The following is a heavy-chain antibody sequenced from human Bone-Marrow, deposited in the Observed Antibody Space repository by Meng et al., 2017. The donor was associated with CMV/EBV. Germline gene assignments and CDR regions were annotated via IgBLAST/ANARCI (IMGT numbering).Heavy chain of an antibody. V-gene: IGHV1-2*02. J-gene: IGHJ3*02. CDR1: GYTFTGYY. D-gene: IGHD2-2*01. CDR3: ATDIVVVPAARKSAFDI. CDR2: INPNSGGT. Sequence: ASVKVSCKASGYTFTGYYMHWVRQAPGQGLEWMGWINPNSGGTNYAQKFQGRVTMTRDTSISTAYMELSRLRSDDTAVYYCATDIVVVPAARKSAFDIWGQGTRVTVSS.